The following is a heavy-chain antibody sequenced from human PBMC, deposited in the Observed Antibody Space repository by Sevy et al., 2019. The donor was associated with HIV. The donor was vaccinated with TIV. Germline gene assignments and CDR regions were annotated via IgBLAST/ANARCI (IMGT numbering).Heavy chain of an antibody. V-gene: IGHV4-59*01. Sequence: SETLSLTCTVSGDSITRYFWSWIRQPPGKGLEWIGYMYHSGSTNYNPSLKRRVSLSIDTSKNEFSLTLSSVTAADTDVYYCARDYRSDFWSGYSNYFDPWGPGILVTVSS. J-gene: IGHJ5*02. CDR2: MYHSGST. CDR3: ARDYRSDFWSGYSNYFDP. CDR1: GDSITRYF. D-gene: IGHD3-3*01.